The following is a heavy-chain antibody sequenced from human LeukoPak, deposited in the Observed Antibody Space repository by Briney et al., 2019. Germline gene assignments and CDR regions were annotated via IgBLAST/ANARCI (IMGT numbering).Heavy chain of an antibody. V-gene: IGHV3-7*01. CDR2: IKQDGSEK. CDR3: ARGIDSYGSDY. CDR1: GFTFSSYW. J-gene: IGHJ4*02. D-gene: IGHD5-18*01. Sequence: GGSLRLSCAASGFTFSSYWMSWVRQAPGKGLEWVANIKQDGSEKYYVDSVKGRFTISRDNAKDSLYLQMNSLGAEDTAVYYCARGIDSYGSDYWGQGTLVTVSS.